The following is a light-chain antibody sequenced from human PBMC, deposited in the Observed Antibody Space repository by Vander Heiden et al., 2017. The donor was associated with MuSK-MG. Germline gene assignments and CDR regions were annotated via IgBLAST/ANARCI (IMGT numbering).Light chain of an antibody. Sequence: IVMTQSPDSLAVSLGERATINCKSSQSVLYTSNNKNYLAWYQQKPGQPPKLLIYWASTRESGVPDRFSGSGSGTDFTLTISSLQAEDGAVYYCQQYYSTPGTFGPGTKVDIK. V-gene: IGKV4-1*01. CDR1: QSVLYTSNNKNY. CDR3: QQYYSTPGT. J-gene: IGKJ3*01. CDR2: WAS.